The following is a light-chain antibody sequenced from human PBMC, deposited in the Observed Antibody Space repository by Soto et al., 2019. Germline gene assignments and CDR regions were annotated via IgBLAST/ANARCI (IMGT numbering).Light chain of an antibody. J-gene: IGLJ1*01. CDR3: AAWDDSPNGYV. Sequence: QSVLTQPPSASGTPGQRVTISCSVSSANSGSNTVSWYQQLPGTAPKLLIYSNNKRPSGVPDRLSGSMSGTSASLAISGLQSEDEADYYCAAWDDSPNGYVFGNRTKVTVL. V-gene: IGLV1-44*01. CDR2: SNN. CDR1: SANSGSNT.